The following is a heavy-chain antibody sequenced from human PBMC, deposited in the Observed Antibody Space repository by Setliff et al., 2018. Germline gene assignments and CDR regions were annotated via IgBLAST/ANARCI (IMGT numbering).Heavy chain of an antibody. Sequence: ASVKVSCKASGYTFTNYGVTWVRQAPGQRLEWMGWINAGNGNTKYSQKFQGRVTITRDTSASTAYMELSSLRSEDTAVYYCARVSSSWYLDYWGQGTLVTVSS. J-gene: IGHJ4*02. CDR3: ARVSSSWYLDY. CDR2: INAGNGNT. D-gene: IGHD6-13*01. V-gene: IGHV1-3*01. CDR1: GYTFTNYG.